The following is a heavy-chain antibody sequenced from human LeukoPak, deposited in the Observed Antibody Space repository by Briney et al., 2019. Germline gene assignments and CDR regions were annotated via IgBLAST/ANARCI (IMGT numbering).Heavy chain of an antibody. CDR1: GYSFTSYR. Sequence: RGESLKISCKGSGYSFTSYRIGWVRQMPGKGLEWMGIIYPGDSDTRYSPSFQGQVTISADKSISTAYLQWSSLKASDTAMYYCARQYYDSSGYSYYLDYWGQGTLVTVSS. V-gene: IGHV5-51*01. J-gene: IGHJ4*02. D-gene: IGHD3-22*01. CDR2: IYPGDSDT. CDR3: ARQYYDSSGYSYYLDY.